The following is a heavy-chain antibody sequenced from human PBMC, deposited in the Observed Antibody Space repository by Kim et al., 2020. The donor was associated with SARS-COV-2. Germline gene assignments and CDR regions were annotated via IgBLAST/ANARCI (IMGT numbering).Heavy chain of an antibody. J-gene: IGHJ4*02. CDR3: ASRGGGTKDCGRFDD. V-gene: IGHV5-51*01. Sequence: GESLKISCKASGYNFAISWIGWVRQMRGKGLEWMGIVFPADSDTRYSTSFQGQVTISADKSISTVYLQWSSLKASDNAMYYCASRGGGTKDCGRFDDWGQ. CDR2: VFPADSDT. D-gene: IGHD2-21*02. CDR1: GYNFAISW.